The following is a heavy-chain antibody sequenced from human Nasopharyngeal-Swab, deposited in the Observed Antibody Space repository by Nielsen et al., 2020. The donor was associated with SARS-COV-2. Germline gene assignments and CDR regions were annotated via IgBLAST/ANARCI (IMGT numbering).Heavy chain of an antibody. CDR2: ISSSSSYI. J-gene: IGHJ6*03. V-gene: IGHV3-21*03. D-gene: IGHD2-2*01. Sequence: GESLKISCAASGFTFNNYNFNWVRQAPGKGLEWVSSISSSSSYIYYADSVKGRFTISRDNAKNSLYLQMDSLKTEDTAVYYCTGRDCSGTRCYAYTPSNSGVYHYYYMDVWGKGTTVTVSS. CDR3: TGRDCSGTRCYAYTPSNSGVYHYYYMDV. CDR1: GFTFNNYN.